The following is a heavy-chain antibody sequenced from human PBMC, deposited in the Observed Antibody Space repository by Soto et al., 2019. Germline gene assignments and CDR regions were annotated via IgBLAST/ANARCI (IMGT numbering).Heavy chain of an antibody. CDR2: INPSGGGK. Sequence: ASVEVAFKASGYTFRRYLIHLVLQAPGEGLEWMGTINPSGGGKDYAQKFHGRVTMTSDSSTSTVYMELSSLRSDDSALYYCVRGEFRNGFHQWGNGNXVHVS. D-gene: IGHD6-19*01. J-gene: IGHJ6*03. CDR1: GYTFRRYL. CDR3: VRGEFRNGFHQ. V-gene: IGHV1-46*01.